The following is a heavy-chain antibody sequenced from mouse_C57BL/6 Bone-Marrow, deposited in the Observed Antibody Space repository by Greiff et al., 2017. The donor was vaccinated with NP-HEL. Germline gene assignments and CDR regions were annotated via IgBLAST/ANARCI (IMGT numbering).Heavy chain of an antibody. CDR3: AREVYYSNVYAMDY. J-gene: IGHJ4*01. Sequence: EVKLVESGGGLVKPGGSLKLSCAASGFTFSSYAMSWVRQTPEKRLEWVATISDGGSYTYYPDTVKGRFTISRDNAKNNLYLQMSHLKSEDTAMYYCAREVYYSNVYAMDYWGQGTSVTVSS. CDR1: GFTFSSYA. V-gene: IGHV5-4*01. CDR2: ISDGGSYT. D-gene: IGHD2-5*01.